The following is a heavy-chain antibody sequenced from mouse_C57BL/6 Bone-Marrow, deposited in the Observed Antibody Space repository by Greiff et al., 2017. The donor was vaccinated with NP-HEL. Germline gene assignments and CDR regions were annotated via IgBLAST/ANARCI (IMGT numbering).Heavy chain of an antibody. V-gene: IGHV5-4*01. CDR1: GFTFSSYA. Sequence: EVKLMESGGGLVKPGGSLKLSCAASGFTFSSYAMSWVRQTPEKRLEWVATISDGGSYTYYPDNVKGRFTISRDNAKYNLYLQMSHLKSEDTAMYYCARDTYYGSNEGAMDYWGQGTSVTVSS. CDR3: ARDTYYGSNEGAMDY. D-gene: IGHD1-1*01. J-gene: IGHJ4*01. CDR2: ISDGGSYT.